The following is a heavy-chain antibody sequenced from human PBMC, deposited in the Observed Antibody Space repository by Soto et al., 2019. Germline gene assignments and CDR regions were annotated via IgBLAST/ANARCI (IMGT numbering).Heavy chain of an antibody. CDR2: VHNSGSS. CDR3: ARHCRYCSGGSCSPLPADY. V-gene: IGHV4-59*08. Sequence: SETLSLTCTVPGDSITSNYWSWIRQSPGKGLEWMGYVHNSGSSYYNPSLESRVTISVDTSKNQFSLRLTSVTAADTAVYYCARHCRYCSGGSCSPLPADYWGQGTLVTVSS. D-gene: IGHD2-15*01. J-gene: IGHJ4*02. CDR1: GDSITSNY.